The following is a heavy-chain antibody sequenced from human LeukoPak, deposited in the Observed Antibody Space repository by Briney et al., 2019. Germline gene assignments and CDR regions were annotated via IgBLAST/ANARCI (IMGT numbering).Heavy chain of an antibody. CDR3: ARVGRGLVAAGPEKQFDY. V-gene: IGHV3-7*04. D-gene: IGHD1-26*01. Sequence: GGSLRPSCAASGFMFSNYWMSWVRQAPGKGLEWVANLKQNGGEKVYVDSVKGRFTISRDNDKNSLDLQMHSLRVEDTAVYYCARVGRGLVAAGPEKQFDYWGQGTLVTVSS. CDR2: LKQNGGEK. J-gene: IGHJ4*02. CDR1: GFMFSNYW.